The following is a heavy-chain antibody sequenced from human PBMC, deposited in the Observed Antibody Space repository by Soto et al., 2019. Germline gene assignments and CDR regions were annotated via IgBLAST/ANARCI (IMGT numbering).Heavy chain of an antibody. CDR1: GYTFSMHA. CDR2: INAGNGDT. V-gene: IGHV1-3*01. Sequence: GASVKVSCKTSGYTFSMHAIHWVRQAPGQGLEWMGWINAGNGDTKYSEKFQDRVAITRDAYASAANMEVRSLRSEDTAIYYCARDEGGWNSIEGGFVKFILDYWGQGTLVTVSS. J-gene: IGHJ4*02. CDR3: ARDEGGWNSIEGGFVKFILDY. D-gene: IGHD1-7*01.